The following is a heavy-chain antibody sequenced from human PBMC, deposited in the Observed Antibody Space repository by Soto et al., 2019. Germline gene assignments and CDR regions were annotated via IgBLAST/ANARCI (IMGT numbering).Heavy chain of an antibody. Sequence: GGSLRLSCAAYGFTVSSNYMSWVRQAPGKGLEWVSVIYSGGSTYYADSVKGRFTISRDNSKNTLYLQMNSLRAEDTAVYYCASKTHRGYEYGDYSSDYWGQGTLVTVSS. V-gene: IGHV3-66*01. D-gene: IGHD4-17*01. CDR2: IYSGGST. CDR3: ASKTHRGYEYGDYSSDY. J-gene: IGHJ4*02. CDR1: GFTVSSNY.